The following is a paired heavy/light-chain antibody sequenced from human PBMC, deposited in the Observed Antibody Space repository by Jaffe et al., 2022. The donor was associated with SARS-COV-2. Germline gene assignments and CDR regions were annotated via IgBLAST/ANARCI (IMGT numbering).Heavy chain of an antibody. CDR1: GGSLSGYH. CDR2: FNHIGSP. V-gene: IGHV4-34*02. CDR3: ARDHGPGYGGTKIDY. Sequence: QVQLQQWGAGLLKPSETLSLTCAVYGGSLSGYHWIWIRQTPGKGLESIGEFNHIGSPNYKSSLKSRVTISVDTSKNQFSLKLTSVTAADTAVYYCARDHGPGYGGTKIDYWGQGTLVTVSS. D-gene: IGHD4-17*01. J-gene: IGHJ4*02.
Light chain of an antibody. V-gene: IGLV3-19*01. CDR3: NSRDYSGDQVV. CDR2: GKN. Sequence: SSELTQDPAVSVALGQTVRITCQGDSLRRYFASWYQQKPGQVPVLVLYGKNNRPSGIPDRFSGSSSGNTVSLTITGAQPEDEADYYCNSRDYSGDQVVFGGGTKLTVL. CDR1: SLRRYF. J-gene: IGLJ3*02.